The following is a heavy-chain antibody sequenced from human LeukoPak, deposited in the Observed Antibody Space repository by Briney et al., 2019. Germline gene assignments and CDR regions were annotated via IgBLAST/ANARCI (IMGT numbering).Heavy chain of an antibody. D-gene: IGHD3-9*01. CDR3: ARTNYDILAY. Sequence: GGSLRLSCAASGFTFSSYAMSWVRQAPAKGLEWVSAISGSGGNTYYASSVRGRFTISRDNSKNTVYLQMNSLRAEGTAVYYCARTNYDILAYWGQGTLVTVSS. CDR1: GFTFSSYA. J-gene: IGHJ4*02. CDR2: ISGSGGNT. V-gene: IGHV3-23*01.